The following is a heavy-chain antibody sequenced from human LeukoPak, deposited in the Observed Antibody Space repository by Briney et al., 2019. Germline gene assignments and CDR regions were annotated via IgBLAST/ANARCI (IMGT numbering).Heavy chain of an antibody. J-gene: IGHJ4*02. V-gene: IGHV3-23*01. D-gene: IGHD2-15*01. CDR1: GFTFTSYA. CDR2: ISGGGGNT. Sequence: GGFLRLSCAASGFTFTSYAMTWLRQAPGQELEWVSTISGGGGNTYYADSEKGRFTISRDNSKTTLFLQMNSLRAEDTAVYYCAKGIGCFDSWGQGTLVTVAS. CDR3: AKGIGCFDS.